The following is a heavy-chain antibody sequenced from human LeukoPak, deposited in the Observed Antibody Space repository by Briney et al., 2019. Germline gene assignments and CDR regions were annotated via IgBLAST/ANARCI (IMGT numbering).Heavy chain of an antibody. D-gene: IGHD3-3*01. CDR2: ISSSSSTI. CDR1: GFTFSSYS. J-gene: IGHJ6*03. CDR3: ARDTNYDFWSGYGGSYYYYMDV. V-gene: IGHV3-48*01. Sequence: GGSLRLSCAASGFTFSSYSMNWVRQAPGKGLEWVSYISSSSSTIYYADSVKGRFTISRDNAKNSLYLQMNSLRAEDTAVYYCARDTNYDFWSGYGGSYYYYMDVWGKGTTVTVSS.